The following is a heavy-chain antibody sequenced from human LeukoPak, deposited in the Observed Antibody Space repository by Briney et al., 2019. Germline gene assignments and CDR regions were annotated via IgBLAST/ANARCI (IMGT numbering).Heavy chain of an antibody. CDR3: ARVFGGAIDY. Sequence: GGSLRLSCAASGFTFSSYEMNWVRQAPGKGLEWVSYISSSGSTIYYADSVKGRFTISRDNAKNSPYLQMNSLRAEDTAVYYCARVFGGAIDYWGQGTLVTVSS. CDR1: GFTFSSYE. J-gene: IGHJ4*02. V-gene: IGHV3-48*03. D-gene: IGHD3-16*01. CDR2: ISSSGSTI.